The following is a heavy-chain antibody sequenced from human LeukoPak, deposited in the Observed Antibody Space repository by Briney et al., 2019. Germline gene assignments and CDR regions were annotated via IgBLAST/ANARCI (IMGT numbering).Heavy chain of an antibody. J-gene: IGHJ4*02. CDR1: GFTFSSYS. D-gene: IGHD3-3*01. Sequence: GGSLRLSCAASGFTFSSYSMNWVRQAPGKGLEWVSSISSSSSYIYYADSVKGRVTISRDNAENSLFLQMNRLRVEDTAVYYCTRDFGRSSYYFDFWGQGTLVTVSS. V-gene: IGHV3-21*01. CDR2: ISSSSSYI. CDR3: TRDFGRSSYYFDF.